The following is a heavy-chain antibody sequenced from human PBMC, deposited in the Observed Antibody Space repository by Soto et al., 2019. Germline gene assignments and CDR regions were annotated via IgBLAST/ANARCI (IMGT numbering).Heavy chain of an antibody. CDR3: ARFSPELWSGPDY. V-gene: IGHV5-51*07. D-gene: IGHD3-3*01. Sequence: GESLKISWEGVGYSFSNHWIAWVHQMPEKGLEWMGTIYPGDSDMRYSPSFRGQVTISVDKSINTAYLQWGSLKASDTAKYYCARFSPELWSGPDYWAQGTLVTVSS. CDR1: GYSFSNHW. J-gene: IGHJ4*02. CDR2: IYPGDSDM.